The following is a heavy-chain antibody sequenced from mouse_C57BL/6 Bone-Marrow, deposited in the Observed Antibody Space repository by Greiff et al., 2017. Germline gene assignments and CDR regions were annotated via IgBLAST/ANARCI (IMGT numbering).Heavy chain of an antibody. Sequence: QVQLQQPGAELVRPGTSVKLSCKASGYTFTSYWMHWVKQRPGQGLEWIGVIDPSDSYTNYNQKFKGKATLTVDTSSSTAYMQLGSLTSEDSAVYCCAEGYWPFDYWGQGTTLTVSS. J-gene: IGHJ2*01. CDR3: AEGYWPFDY. CDR2: IDPSDSYT. CDR1: GYTFTSYW. D-gene: IGHD2-14*01. V-gene: IGHV1-59*01.